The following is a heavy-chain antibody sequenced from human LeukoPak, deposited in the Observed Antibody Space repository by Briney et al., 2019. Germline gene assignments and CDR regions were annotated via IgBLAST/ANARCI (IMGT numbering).Heavy chain of an antibody. V-gene: IGHV3-74*01. D-gene: IGHD5/OR15-5a*01. Sequence: AGGSLRLSCETAGFTFSSYVMHWVRRTPGKGLVWVSRISHGIISYADSVKGRFTISRDNAKNTLILQMNSLRVEDTAVYYCARDWVYEIDYWGRGTLVTVSS. CDR2: ISHGII. CDR3: ARDWVYEIDY. J-gene: IGHJ4*02. CDR1: GFTFSSYV.